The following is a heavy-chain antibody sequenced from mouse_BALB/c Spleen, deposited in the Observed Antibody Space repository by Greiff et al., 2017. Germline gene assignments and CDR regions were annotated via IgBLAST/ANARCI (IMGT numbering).Heavy chain of an antibody. CDR3: ARRGDDYAMDY. CDR2: ISSGGSYT. Sequence: EVMLVESGGDLVKPGGSLKLSCAASGFTFSSYGMSWVRQTPDKRLEWVATISSGGSYTYYQDSVKGRFTISRDNAKNTLYLQMSSLKSEDTAMYYCARRGDDYAMDYWGQGTSVTVSS. V-gene: IGHV5-6*02. J-gene: IGHJ4*01. CDR1: GFTFSSYG.